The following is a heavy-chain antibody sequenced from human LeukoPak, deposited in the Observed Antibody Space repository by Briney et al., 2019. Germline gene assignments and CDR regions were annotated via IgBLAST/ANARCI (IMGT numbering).Heavy chain of an antibody. V-gene: IGHV1-8*01. J-gene: IGHJ4*02. CDR2: MNPNSGNT. Sequence: GASVKVSCKASGYTFTIYDINWVRQAAGQGLEWMGWMNPNSGNTGYAQKFQGRVTMIRNTSISTAYMELSSLRSEDTAVYYCARANDGGNFDFWGQGTLVTLSS. CDR3: ARANDGGNFDF. D-gene: IGHD4-23*01. CDR1: GYTFTIYD.